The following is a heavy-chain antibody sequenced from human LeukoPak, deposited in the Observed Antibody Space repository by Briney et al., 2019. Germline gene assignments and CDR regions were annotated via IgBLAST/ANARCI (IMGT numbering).Heavy chain of an antibody. CDR3: ARYKETPRRDLDY. D-gene: IGHD4-23*01. Sequence: GGSLRLSCAASGFTLSSYWMSWVRQAPGKGLEWVARIKQDGSEKHYVDSVKGRFTISRDNAKNSVYLQMNTLRAEDTAVYYCARYKETPRRDLDYWGQGTLVTVSS. CDR1: GFTLSSYW. CDR2: IKQDGSEK. J-gene: IGHJ4*02. V-gene: IGHV3-7*01.